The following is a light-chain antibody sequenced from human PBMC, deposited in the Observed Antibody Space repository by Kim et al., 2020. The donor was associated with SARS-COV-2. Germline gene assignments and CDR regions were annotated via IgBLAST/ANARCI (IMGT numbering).Light chain of an antibody. J-gene: IGKJ1*01. CDR1: QSVSSSY. CDR2: AAS. Sequence: EIVLTQSPGTLSFSPGERATLSCRASQSVSSSYLAWYQHKPGRAPRLLVYAASNRATGIPDRFSGSGSGTDFTLTISRLEPEDFAVYYCQQYAGSPRTFGQGTKVDIK. CDR3: QQYAGSPRT. V-gene: IGKV3-20*01.